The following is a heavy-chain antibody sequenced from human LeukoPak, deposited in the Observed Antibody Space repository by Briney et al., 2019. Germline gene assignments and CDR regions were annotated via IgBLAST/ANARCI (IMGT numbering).Heavy chain of an antibody. V-gene: IGHV3-23*01. CDR1: GFTFSSYA. Sequence: PGGSLRLSCAASGFTFSSYAMNWVRQARGKGLEWVSVISGSGGSTYYADSVKGRFTISRDNSKNTLYLQMNSLRGEDTAVYYCAKADSARGVTLKTTIDYWGQGTLVTVSS. J-gene: IGHJ4*02. D-gene: IGHD1-14*01. CDR3: AKADSARGVTLKTTIDY. CDR2: ISGSGGST.